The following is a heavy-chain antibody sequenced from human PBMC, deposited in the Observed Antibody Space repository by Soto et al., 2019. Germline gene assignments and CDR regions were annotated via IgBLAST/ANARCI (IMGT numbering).Heavy chain of an antibody. CDR3: AGAGVVAATLLTPAEYFQH. Sequence: QVQLVQSGAEVKKPGASVKVSCKASGYTFTSYGISWVRQAPGQGLEWMGWISAYNGNTNYAQKLQGRVTMTTDTSTSTAYMELRSLRSDDTAVYYCAGAGVVAATLLTPAEYFQHWGQGTLVTVSS. J-gene: IGHJ1*01. CDR1: GYTFTSYG. CDR2: ISAYNGNT. D-gene: IGHD2-15*01. V-gene: IGHV1-18*01.